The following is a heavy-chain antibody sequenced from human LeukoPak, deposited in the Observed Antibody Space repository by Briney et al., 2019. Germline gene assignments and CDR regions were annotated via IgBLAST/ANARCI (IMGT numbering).Heavy chain of an antibody. Sequence: PSETLSLTCFVSGGSITPYHRSWIRQPAGKGLEWIGQIHTSGSTNYNPSLESRVAMSIDTSKNQFSLELSSVTAADTSVYYCAGRAQTTGWSFDYWGQGALVTVSS. J-gene: IGHJ4*02. CDR2: IHTSGST. V-gene: IGHV4-4*07. CDR1: GGSITPYH. D-gene: IGHD6-19*01. CDR3: AGRAQTTGWSFDY.